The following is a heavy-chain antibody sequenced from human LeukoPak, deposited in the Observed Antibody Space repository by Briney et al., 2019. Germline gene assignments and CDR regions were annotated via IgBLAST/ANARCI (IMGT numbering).Heavy chain of an antibody. CDR2: ISGSGRTI. CDR1: GFIFSDYY. V-gene: IGHV3-11*04. CDR3: ARGSAFTIADI. D-gene: IGHD2-2*01. Sequence: PGGSLRLSCAASGFIFSDYYMSWIRQAPGKGLEWVSHISGSGRTIYDADSVMGRFTTSRDNAQNSLYLQMNSLRAEDTAVYYCARGSAFTIADIWGQGTMVTVSS. J-gene: IGHJ3*02.